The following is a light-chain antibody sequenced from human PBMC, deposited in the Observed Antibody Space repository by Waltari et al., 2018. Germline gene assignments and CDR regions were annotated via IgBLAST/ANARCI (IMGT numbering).Light chain of an antibody. CDR2: EVT. CDR1: HSDVAAYTY. Sequence: QSVLTQPPSATGSPGQSVTISCTGPHSDVAAYTYVPWYQQHPGKVHKLLIYEVTKRPSGVPDRFSGSKSGNTASLTVSGLQADDEADYYCSSYAHNNHFVFGTGTKVTVL. CDR3: SSYAHNNHFV. V-gene: IGLV2-8*01. J-gene: IGLJ1*01.